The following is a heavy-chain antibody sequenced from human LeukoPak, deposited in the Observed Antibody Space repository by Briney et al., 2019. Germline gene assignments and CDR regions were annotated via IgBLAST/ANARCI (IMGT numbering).Heavy chain of an antibody. J-gene: IGHJ4*02. CDR1: GFTLSSYG. Sequence: GRSLRLSCAASGFTLSSYGMHWVRQAPGKGLEWVAVISYDGSNKYYADSVKGRFTISRDNSKNTLYLQMNSLRAEDTAVYYCAKDGYSSSCSYWGQGTLVSVSS. V-gene: IGHV3-30*18. CDR2: ISYDGSNK. D-gene: IGHD6-13*01. CDR3: AKDGYSSSCSY.